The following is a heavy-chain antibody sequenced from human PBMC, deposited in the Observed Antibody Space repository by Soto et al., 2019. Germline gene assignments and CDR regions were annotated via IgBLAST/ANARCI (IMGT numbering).Heavy chain of an antibody. Sequence: SETLSLTCTVSGGSISSYYWSWIRQPPGKGLEWIGYIYYSGSTNYNPSLKSRVTISVDTSKNQFSLKLSSVTAADTAVYYCARGPTVAASGGYYYYGMDVWGQGTTVTISS. CDR3: ARGPTVAASGGYYYYGMDV. D-gene: IGHD4-17*01. CDR2: IYYSGST. V-gene: IGHV4-59*01. CDR1: GGSISSYY. J-gene: IGHJ6*02.